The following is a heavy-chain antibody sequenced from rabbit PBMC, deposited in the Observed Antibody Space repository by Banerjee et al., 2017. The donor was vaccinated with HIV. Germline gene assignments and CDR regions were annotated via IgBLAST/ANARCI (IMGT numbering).Heavy chain of an antibody. J-gene: IGHJ6*01. CDR3: ARDTSSSFSSYGMDL. CDR1: GFSFSDYVY. V-gene: IGHV1S45*01. D-gene: IGHD1-1*01. CDR2: IDTGSSGFT. Sequence: QEQLVESGGGLVQPEGSLTLTCTASGFSFSDYVYMCWVRQAPGKGLEWIACIDTGSSGFTYFATWAKGRFTCSKTSSTTVTLQMTRLTAADTATYFCARDTSSSFSSYGMDLWGPGTLVTIS.